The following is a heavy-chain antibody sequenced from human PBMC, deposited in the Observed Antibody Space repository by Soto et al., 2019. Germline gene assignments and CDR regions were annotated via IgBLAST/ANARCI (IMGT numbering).Heavy chain of an antibody. V-gene: IGHV4-4*02. CDR2: IYHTGST. CDR3: AYRSSTGTTAWLDY. CDR1: NGTIDGSHW. J-gene: IGHJ4*02. D-gene: IGHD1-1*01. Sequence: PSETLSLTCAVSNGTIDGSHWWSWVRQPPGKGLEWIGEIYHTGSTNYNPSLKSRVTIAIDASKKHFSLKVRSVTAADTAIYYCAYRSSTGTTAWLDYWGQGTLVTVSS.